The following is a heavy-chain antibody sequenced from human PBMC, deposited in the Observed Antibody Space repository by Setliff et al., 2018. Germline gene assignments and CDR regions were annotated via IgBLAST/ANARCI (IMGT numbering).Heavy chain of an antibody. CDR3: AREGVDTRSSTDYRYYMDV. D-gene: IGHD2-15*01. CDR2: TIPLFGTT. CDR1: GGTFSNYG. J-gene: IGHJ6*03. Sequence: SVKVSCKASGGTFSNYGVSWVRQAPGQGLEWMGGTIPLFGTTDYAQKFHGRVTIITDESTSTAYMELSRLTSDDTAVYYCAREGVDTRSSTDYRYYMDVWGQGTTVTVS. V-gene: IGHV1-69*05.